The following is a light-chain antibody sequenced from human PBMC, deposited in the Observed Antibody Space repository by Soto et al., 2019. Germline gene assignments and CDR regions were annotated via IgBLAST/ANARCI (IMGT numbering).Light chain of an antibody. CDR2: WAS. Sequence: DIVMTQSPDSLAVSLGERATIKCKSSQSVLYSSNNKNYLAWYQQRPGQPPKLLIYWASTRQSGVPDRFSGSGSGTDFTLTISSLQAEDVAVYYCHQYYSSQWTFGQGTKVEIK. CDR3: HQYYSSQWT. CDR1: QSVLYSSNNKNY. V-gene: IGKV4-1*01. J-gene: IGKJ1*01.